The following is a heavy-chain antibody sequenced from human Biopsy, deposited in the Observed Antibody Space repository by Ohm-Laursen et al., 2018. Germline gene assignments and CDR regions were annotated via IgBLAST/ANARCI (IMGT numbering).Heavy chain of an antibody. V-gene: IGHV1-69*06. D-gene: IGHD3-9*01. Sequence: SVKVSCNVPGGTFSNYGVNWVRQAPGQGLEWLGGNIPILGTGNYAQKLQDRVTVAADTSTSTATMELRSLRSDDTAVYYCATKLTGYFHHWGQGTLVIVSS. CDR1: GGTFSNYG. CDR3: ATKLTGYFHH. J-gene: IGHJ1*01. CDR2: NIPILGTG.